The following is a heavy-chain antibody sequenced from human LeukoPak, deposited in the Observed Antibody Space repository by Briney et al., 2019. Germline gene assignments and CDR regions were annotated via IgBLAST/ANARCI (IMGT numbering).Heavy chain of an antibody. V-gene: IGHV4-4*07. CDR2: IYTSGST. J-gene: IGHJ3*02. CDR1: GGSFSGYY. Sequence: PSETLSLTCAVYGGSFSGYYWSWIRQPAGKGLEWIGRIYTSGSTNYNPSLKSRVTISVDTSKNQFSLKLSSVTAADTAVYYCARESSIVVVPAAIPRAFDIWGQGTMVTVSS. CDR3: ARESSIVVVPAAIPRAFDI. D-gene: IGHD2-2*02.